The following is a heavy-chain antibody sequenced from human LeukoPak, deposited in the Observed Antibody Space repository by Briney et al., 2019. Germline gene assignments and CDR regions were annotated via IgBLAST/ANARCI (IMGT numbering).Heavy chain of an antibody. J-gene: IGHJ3*02. V-gene: IGHV3-23*01. CDR3: AKDLGQRWLQSDAFDI. CDR1: GFTFAGYT. CDR2: IGATGGST. Sequence: GGSLRLSCAASGFTFAGYTMNWVRQAPGKGLEWVSGIGATGGSTFYADSVKGRFTISRDNSKNTLYLRINSLRAEDTAIYYCAKDLGQRWLQSDAFDIWGQGTMVTVSS. D-gene: IGHD5-12*01.